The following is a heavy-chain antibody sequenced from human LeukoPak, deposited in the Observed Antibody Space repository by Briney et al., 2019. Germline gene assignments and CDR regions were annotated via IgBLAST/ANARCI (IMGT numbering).Heavy chain of an antibody. D-gene: IGHD3-22*01. V-gene: IGHV1-18*01. CDR3: ARDGRHRYYYDSRGYYGSWFDL. J-gene: IGHJ5*02. Sequence: ASVKVSCKASGYTFTGYGISWVRQAPGQGLEWMGWISGYNGNTKYAQKLQGRVTVTTDTSTNTAYMELRSPTSDDTAVYYCARDGRHRYYYDSRGYYGSWFDLWGQGTLVTVSS. CDR1: GYTFTGYG. CDR2: ISGYNGNT.